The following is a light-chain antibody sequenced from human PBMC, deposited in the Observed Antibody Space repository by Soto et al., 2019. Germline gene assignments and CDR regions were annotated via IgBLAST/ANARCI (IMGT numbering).Light chain of an antibody. CDR3: CSYAGGTSVV. Sequence: QSALTQPASVSGSPGQSITISCTGSSSDVGRYNLVSWYQQHPGKAPKLIIYEDIERPSGVSNRFSGSKSGNTASLTISGLQTEGEADYYCCSYAGGTSVVFGGGTQLTVL. CDR1: SSDVGRYNL. J-gene: IGLJ2*01. V-gene: IGLV2-23*01. CDR2: EDI.